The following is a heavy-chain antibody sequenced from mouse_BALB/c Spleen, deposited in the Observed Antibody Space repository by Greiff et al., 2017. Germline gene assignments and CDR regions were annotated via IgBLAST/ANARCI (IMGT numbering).Heavy chain of an antibody. CDR3: ARDGPYGNYYYFDY. CDR1: GFTFSSFG. J-gene: IGHJ2*01. D-gene: IGHD2-1*01. Sequence: VMLVESGGGLVQPGGSRKLSCAASGFTFSSFGMHWVRQAPEKGLEWVAYISSGSSTIYYADTVKGRFTISRDNPKNTLFLQMTSLRSEDTAMYYCARDGPYGNYYYFDYWGQGTTLTVSS. CDR2: ISSGSSTI. V-gene: IGHV5-17*02.